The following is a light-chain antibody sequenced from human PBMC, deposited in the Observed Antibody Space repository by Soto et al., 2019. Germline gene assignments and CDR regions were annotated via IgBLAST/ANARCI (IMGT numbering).Light chain of an antibody. J-gene: IGKJ5*01. CDR3: QQYNTWPIA. V-gene: IGKV3-15*01. Sequence: IVMTQSPATLSVSPGERVTLSCRVSESVDTNFAWYQQRPGQAPRLLIYGASIRATDVPVRFNGSGSGTDFTLTINSLQSEDSVVYYCQQYNTWPIAFGQGTRLEIK. CDR2: GAS. CDR1: ESVDTN.